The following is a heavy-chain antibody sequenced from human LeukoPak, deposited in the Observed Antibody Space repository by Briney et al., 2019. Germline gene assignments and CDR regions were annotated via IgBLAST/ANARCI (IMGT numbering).Heavy chain of an antibody. V-gene: IGHV4-39*01. Sequence: SETLSLTCTVSGGSISGSSYYWGWIRQPPWKGLEWIGSIYYSGSTYYNPSLKSRVTISVDTSKNQFSLKLSSVTAADTAVYYCARHAFTYRVITRYNWFDPWGQGTLVTVSS. CDR2: IYYSGST. CDR1: GGSISGSSYY. D-gene: IGHD3-16*02. CDR3: ARHAFTYRVITRYNWFDP. J-gene: IGHJ5*02.